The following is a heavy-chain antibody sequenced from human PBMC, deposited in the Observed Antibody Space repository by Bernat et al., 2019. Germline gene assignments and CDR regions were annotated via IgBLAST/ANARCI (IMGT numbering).Heavy chain of an antibody. V-gene: IGHV1-18*01. CDR1: GYTFTHHG. Sequence: QVQLVQSGTEVKKPGASVRVSCKTSGYTFTHHGIGWVRQAPGQGLEWLGWISGYNGDTINAQRLQGRVNMTTYTPTNTAYMELTSLRPDDTAVYYCAREPSNASGWYAYFDSWGQGTLVTVSS. CDR2: ISGYNGDT. CDR3: AREPSNASGWYAYFDS. D-gene: IGHD6-19*01. J-gene: IGHJ4*02.